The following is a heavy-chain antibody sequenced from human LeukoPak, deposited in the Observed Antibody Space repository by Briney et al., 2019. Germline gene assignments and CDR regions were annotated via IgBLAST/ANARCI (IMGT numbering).Heavy chain of an antibody. CDR2: ISGSGGST. J-gene: IGHJ6*03. CDR3: AKDTRQWLLLNYYMDV. CDR1: GFTFSSYA. Sequence: QPGGSLRLSCAASGFTFSSYAMSWVRQAPGKGLEWVSAISGSGGSTYYADSVKGRFTISRDNSKNTLYLQMNSLRAEDTAVYYCAKDTRQWLLLNYYMDVWGKGTTVTISS. V-gene: IGHV3-23*01. D-gene: IGHD6-19*01.